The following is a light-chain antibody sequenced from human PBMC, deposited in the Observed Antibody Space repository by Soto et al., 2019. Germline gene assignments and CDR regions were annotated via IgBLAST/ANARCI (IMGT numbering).Light chain of an antibody. CDR1: SSDVGSYNY. CDR3: SSHAGGQIVV. V-gene: IGLV2-8*01. CDR2: DVN. Sequence: QSALTQPPSASGSPGQSVTISCTGTSSDVGSYNYVSWYQQHPVKAPKVMIYDVNKRPSGVPDRFSGSKSGNTASLTVSGLRVEDEGNYYFSSHAGGQIVVFGGVSRGTVL. J-gene: IGLJ2*01.